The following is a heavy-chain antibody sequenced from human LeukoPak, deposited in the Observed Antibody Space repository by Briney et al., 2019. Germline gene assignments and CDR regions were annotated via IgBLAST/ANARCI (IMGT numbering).Heavy chain of an antibody. CDR2: TYYSGST. CDR3: ARGSGYDVDY. D-gene: IGHD5-12*01. J-gene: IGHJ4*02. CDR1: DGSISSYY. Sequence: SETLSLTCTVSDGSISSYYWSWIRQPPGKGLEWIGYTYYSGSTNYNPSLKSRVTISVDTSKNQFSLKLSSVTAADTAVYYCARGSGYDVDYWGQGTLVTVSS. V-gene: IGHV4-59*01.